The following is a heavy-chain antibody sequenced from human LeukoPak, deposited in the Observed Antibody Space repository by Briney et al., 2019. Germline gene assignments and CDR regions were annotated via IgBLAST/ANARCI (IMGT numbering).Heavy chain of an antibody. D-gene: IGHD6-25*01. CDR1: GFTFSTYI. Sequence: GGSLRLSCAASGFTFSTYIMNWVRQTPGKGLEWVSSIGTSTSYIYYADSVKGRFTISRDNSKNTLYLQMNSLRAEDTAMYYCTKDLQRSLDYWGQGTLVTVSS. V-gene: IGHV3-21*01. J-gene: IGHJ4*02. CDR3: TKDLQRSLDY. CDR2: IGTSTSYI.